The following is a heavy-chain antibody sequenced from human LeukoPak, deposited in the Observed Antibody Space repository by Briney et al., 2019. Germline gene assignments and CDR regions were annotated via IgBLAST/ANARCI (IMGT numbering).Heavy chain of an antibody. D-gene: IGHD1-26*01. CDR1: GFTFSSYS. CDR2: ISSSSSYI. J-gene: IGHJ3*02. V-gene: IGHV3-21*01. CDR3: ARGAGGGNYHDAFDI. Sequence: PGGSLRLSCAASGFTFSSYSMNWVRQAPGKGLEWVSSISSSSSYIYYADSVKGRFTIPRDNAKNSLYLQMNSLRAEDTAVYYCARGAGGGNYHDAFDIWGQGDNGHRLF.